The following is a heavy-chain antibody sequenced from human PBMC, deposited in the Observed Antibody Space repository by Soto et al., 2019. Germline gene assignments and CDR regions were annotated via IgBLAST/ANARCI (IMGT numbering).Heavy chain of an antibody. CDR3: ARGSVVVVAATRYYFDY. J-gene: IGHJ4*02. V-gene: IGHV4-31*03. Sequence: QVQLQESGPGLVKPSQTLSLTCTVSGGSISSGGYYWSWIRQHPGKGLEWIGYIYYSGSTYYNPSLKRRVTISVDTSKNQFSLKLSSVTAADTAVYYCARGSVVVVAATRYYFDYWGQGTLVTVSS. CDR2: IYYSGST. D-gene: IGHD2-15*01. CDR1: GGSISSGGYY.